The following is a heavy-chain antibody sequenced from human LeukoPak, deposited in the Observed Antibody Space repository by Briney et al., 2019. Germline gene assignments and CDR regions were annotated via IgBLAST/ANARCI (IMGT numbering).Heavy chain of an antibody. D-gene: IGHD5-18*01. V-gene: IGHV3-7*04. J-gene: IGHJ4*02. CDR1: GFSFSSYW. Sequence: GGSLTLSCAVSGFSFSSYWMHWVRQATGKGLEWVANIKRDGSEKYYVDSVKGRFTISRDNAKTSLYLQMNSLRVEDTAVYYCARDLDTRNSYEFAYWGQGTLVTVSS. CDR3: ARDLDTRNSYEFAY. CDR2: IKRDGSEK.